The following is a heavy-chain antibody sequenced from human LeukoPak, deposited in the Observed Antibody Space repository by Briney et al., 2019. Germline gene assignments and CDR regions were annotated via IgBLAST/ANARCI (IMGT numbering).Heavy chain of an antibody. CDR1: GFTFSSYA. D-gene: IGHD3-10*01. J-gene: IGHJ6*03. CDR3: AKEGAYFVSGRYIGHYMDV. Sequence: GGSLRLSCAVSGFTFSSYAMHWVRQAPGKGLDWVAFIRFDGTNKYYADSVRGRFTISRDNSKNTLYLQMNSLRADDTAVYYCAKEGAYFVSGRYIGHYMDVWGRGTTVTVSS. V-gene: IGHV3-30*02. CDR2: IRFDGTNK.